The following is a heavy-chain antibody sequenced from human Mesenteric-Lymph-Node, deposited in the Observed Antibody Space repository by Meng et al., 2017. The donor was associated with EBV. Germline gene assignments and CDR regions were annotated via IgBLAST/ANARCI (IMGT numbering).Heavy chain of an antibody. J-gene: IGHJ4*02. V-gene: IGHV4-4*02. D-gene: IGHD3-22*01. Sequence: QVQLKESGPGLVKGSETLSLTCTISGGSISSGLWWNWVRQTPGKGLEWIGEIDPYGTANYNPSLKSRVTMSVHKSKNQFSLTVTSVTAADTGVYFCARAMTVGVFYFDYWGQGSQVTVSS. CDR1: GGSISSGLW. CDR3: ARAMTVGVFYFDY. CDR2: IDPYGTA.